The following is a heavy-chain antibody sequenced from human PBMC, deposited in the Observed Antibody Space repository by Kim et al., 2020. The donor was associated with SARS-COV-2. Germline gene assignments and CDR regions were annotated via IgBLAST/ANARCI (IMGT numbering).Heavy chain of an antibody. D-gene: IGHD3-16*02. CDR2: ISSSSSTI. V-gene: IGHV3-48*02. CDR1: GFTFSSYS. Sequence: GGSLRLSCAASGFTFSSYSMNWVRQAPGKGLEWVSYISSSSSTIYYADSVKGRFTISRDNAKNSLYLQMNSLRDEDTAVHYCARETYDYIWGSYRYLFDYWGQGTLVTVSS. CDR3: ARETYDYIWGSYRYLFDY. J-gene: IGHJ4*02.